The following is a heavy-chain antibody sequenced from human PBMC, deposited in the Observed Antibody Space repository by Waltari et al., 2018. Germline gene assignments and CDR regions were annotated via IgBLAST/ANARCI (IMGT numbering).Heavy chain of an antibody. V-gene: IGHV1-8*01. J-gene: IGHJ3*02. CDR2: MNPNRCNT. CDR1: GYTFTSYD. D-gene: IGHD3-3*01. CDR3: ARGRAPGGYDFWSGYSYDAFDI. Sequence: QVQLVQSGAEVKKPGASVKVSCKASGYTFTSYDINWVRQATGQGLEWMGWMNPNRCNTGYAQKFQGRVTMTRNTSISTAYMELSSLRSEDTAVYYCARGRAPGGYDFWSGYSYDAFDIWGQGTMVTVSS.